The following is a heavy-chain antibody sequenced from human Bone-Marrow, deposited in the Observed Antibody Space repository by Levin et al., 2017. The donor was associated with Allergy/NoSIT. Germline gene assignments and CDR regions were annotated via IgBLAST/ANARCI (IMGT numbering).Heavy chain of an antibody. V-gene: IGHV3-7*01. CDR3: ARDGPVASYTIYDAFDI. CDR1: GFTFSSYW. Sequence: GGSLRLSCAASGFTFSSYWMSWVRQAPGKGLEWVANIKQDGSEKYYVDSVKGRFTISRDNAKNSLYLQMNSLRAEDTAVYYCARDGPVASYTIYDAFDIWGQGTMVTVSS. CDR2: IKQDGSEK. J-gene: IGHJ3*02. D-gene: IGHD3-3*01.